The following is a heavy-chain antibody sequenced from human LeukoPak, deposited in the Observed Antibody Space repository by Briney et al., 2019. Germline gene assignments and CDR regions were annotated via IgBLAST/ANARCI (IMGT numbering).Heavy chain of an antibody. V-gene: IGHV4-34*01. D-gene: IGHD5-12*01. CDR2: INHSGGT. CDR1: GGSFSGYY. CDR3: ARGNSGYDPSRMDV. Sequence: QPSETLSLTCAVYGGSFSGYYWSWIRQPPGKGLEWIGEINHSGGTNYNPSLKSRVTISVDTSNNQFSLKLSSVTAADTAVYYCARGNSGYDPSRMDVWGQGTTVTVSS. J-gene: IGHJ6*02.